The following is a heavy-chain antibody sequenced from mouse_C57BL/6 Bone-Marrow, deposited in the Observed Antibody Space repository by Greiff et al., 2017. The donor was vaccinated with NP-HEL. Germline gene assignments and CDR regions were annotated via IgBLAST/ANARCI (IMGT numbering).Heavy chain of an antibody. CDR3: ARRGVTTDYAMDY. D-gene: IGHD2-2*01. CDR2: ISSGGSYT. V-gene: IGHV5-6*02. J-gene: IGHJ4*01. CDR1: GFTFSSYG. Sequence: EVKLVESGGDLVKPGGSLKLSCAASGFTFSSYGMSWVRQTPDKRLEWVATISSGGSYTYYPDSVKGRFTISRDNAKNTLYLQMSSLKSEDTAMYYCARRGVTTDYAMDYWGQGTSVTVSS.